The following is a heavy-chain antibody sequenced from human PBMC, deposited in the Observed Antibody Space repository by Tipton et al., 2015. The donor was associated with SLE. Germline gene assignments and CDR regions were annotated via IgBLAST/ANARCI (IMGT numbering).Heavy chain of an antibody. J-gene: IGHJ4*02. CDR3: ARVDGSGSYYLLDY. CDR2: IYHSGST. D-gene: IGHD3-10*01. CDR1: GGSISSYY. V-gene: IGHV4-38-2*02. Sequence: TLSLTCTVSGGSISSYYWSWIRQPPGKGLEWIGSIYHSGSTYYNPSLKSRVTISVDTSKNQFSLKLSSVTAADTAVYYCARVDGSGSYYLLDYWGQGTLVTVSS.